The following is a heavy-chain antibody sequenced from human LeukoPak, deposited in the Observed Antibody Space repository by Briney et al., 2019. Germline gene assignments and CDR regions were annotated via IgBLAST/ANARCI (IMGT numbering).Heavy chain of an antibody. CDR1: GGSISSYY. CDR3: ARVSSPLLWGSDYGMDV. V-gene: IGHV4-4*07. CDR2: IYTGGST. Sequence: SETLSLTCTVSGGSISSYYWSWIRQPAGKGLEWIGRIYTGGSTNYNPSLKSRVTMSVDTSKNQFSLKLSSVTAADTAVYYCARVSSPLLWGSDYGMDVWGQGTTVTVSS. D-gene: IGHD3-10*01. J-gene: IGHJ6*02.